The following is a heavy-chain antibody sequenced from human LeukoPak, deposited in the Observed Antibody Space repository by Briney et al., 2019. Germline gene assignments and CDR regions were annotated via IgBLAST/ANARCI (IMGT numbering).Heavy chain of an antibody. D-gene: IGHD2-2*01. J-gene: IGHJ5*02. CDR3: ARGGYCSTTSCRRVWFDP. CDR1: GGSMNSSSYY. V-gene: IGHV4-39*07. CDR2: IYYSGSF. Sequence: PSETLSLTCTVSGGSMNSSSYYWGWIRQPPGKGLEWIGSIYYSGSFYYNPSLKSRVTISVDTSKNQFSLKLSSVTAADTAVYYCARGGYCSTTSCRRVWFDPWGQGALVTVSS.